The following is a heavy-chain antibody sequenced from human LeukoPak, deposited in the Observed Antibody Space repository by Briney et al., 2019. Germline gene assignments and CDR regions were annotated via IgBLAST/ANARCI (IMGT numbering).Heavy chain of an antibody. CDR1: GGSLSSHY. CDR2: IHDTGST. Sequence: SETLSLTCSVSGGSLSSHYWSWIRQPPGKGLELIGHIHDTGSTFYNPSLRGRVTISLDTSNNQFSLKLTSMTAADTAVYYCARFSSGCSTSSCYLPYWGQGTLVTVS. V-gene: IGHV4-59*11. J-gene: IGHJ4*02. CDR3: ARFSSGCSTSSCYLPY. D-gene: IGHD2-2*01.